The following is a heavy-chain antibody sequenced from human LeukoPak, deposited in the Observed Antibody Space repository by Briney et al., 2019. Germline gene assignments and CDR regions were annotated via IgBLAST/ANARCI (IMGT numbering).Heavy chain of an antibody. CDR1: RYTFTSYA. Sequence: ASVKVSCKASRYTFTSYALHWVRQAPGQGLEWMGWINPNSGGTNYAQKFQGWVTMTRDTSISTAYMELSRLRSDDTAVYYCARSDDSSGWYNYWGQGTLVTVSS. V-gene: IGHV1-2*04. J-gene: IGHJ4*02. CDR2: INPNSGGT. CDR3: ARSDDSSGWYNY. D-gene: IGHD6-19*01.